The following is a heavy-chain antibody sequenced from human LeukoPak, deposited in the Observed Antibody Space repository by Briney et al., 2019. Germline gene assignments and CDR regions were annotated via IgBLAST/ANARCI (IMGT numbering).Heavy chain of an antibody. CDR3: ARGATSYMDV. Sequence: PGGSLRLSCAASGFTFSSYSMNWVRQAPGKGLEWVSYISSSSSTIYYADSVKGRFTISRDNAKNSLHLQMNSLRAEDTAVYYCARGATSYMDVWGKGTTVTVSS. V-gene: IGHV3-48*04. CDR2: ISSSSSTI. J-gene: IGHJ6*03. D-gene: IGHD1-26*01. CDR1: GFTFSSYS.